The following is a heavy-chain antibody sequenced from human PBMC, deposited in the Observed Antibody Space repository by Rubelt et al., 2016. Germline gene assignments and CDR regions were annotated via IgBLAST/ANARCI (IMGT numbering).Heavy chain of an antibody. V-gene: IGHV3-74*01. J-gene: IGHJ6*02. CDR3: AKDRGTSAAGTLYYGMDV. Sequence: EVQLVESGGGLVQPGGSLRLSCAASGFTLSSYWMHWVRQAPGKGLVWVSRINSDGSITSYADSVKGRFTISRDNAKNTLYLQMNSLRTEDTAVYYCAKDRGTSAAGTLYYGMDVWGQGTTFTASS. CDR2: INSDGSIT. D-gene: IGHD6-13*01. CDR1: GFTLSSYW.